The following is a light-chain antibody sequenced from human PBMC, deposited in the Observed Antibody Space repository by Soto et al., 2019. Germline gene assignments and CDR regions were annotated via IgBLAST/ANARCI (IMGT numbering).Light chain of an antibody. J-gene: IGLJ3*02. Sequence: QSVLTQPRSVSGSPGQSVTISCTGTNSDVGGYNYVSWYQQHPGKAPKVMIYDVSRRPSGVPDRFSGSKSGNTAALTISGLQAEDEADYYCFSYASAYNFWVFGGGTKLTVL. CDR1: NSDVGGYNY. CDR3: FSYASAYNFWV. V-gene: IGLV2-11*01. CDR2: DVS.